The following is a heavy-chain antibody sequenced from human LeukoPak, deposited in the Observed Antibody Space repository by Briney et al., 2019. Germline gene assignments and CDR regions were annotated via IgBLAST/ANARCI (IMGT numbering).Heavy chain of an antibody. CDR1: GFTFSNFG. J-gene: IGHJ4*02. D-gene: IGHD6-19*01. CDR2: ISYDGSAK. CDR3: AKDRTGGWPLSD. V-gene: IGHV3-30*18. Sequence: PGRSLGLSCAASGFTFSNFGMHWVRQAPGKGLEWVAVISYDGSAKYYGDFVKGRFTISRDNSKNTLYLQMNSLRSEDTAVYFCAKDRTGGWPLSDWGQGTLVTVSS.